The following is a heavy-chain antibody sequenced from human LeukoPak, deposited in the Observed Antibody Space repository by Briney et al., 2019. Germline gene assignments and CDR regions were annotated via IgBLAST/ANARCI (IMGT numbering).Heavy chain of an antibody. CDR3: ARDGGPVAGTTRWNYYYGMDV. V-gene: IGHV4-61*01. J-gene: IGHJ6*04. CDR2: IYYSGST. D-gene: IGHD6-19*01. CDR1: GGSLSSGSYY. Sequence: SETLSLTCTVSGGSLSSGSYYWSWIRQPPGKGLEWIGYIYYSGSTNYNPSLKSRVTISVDTSKNQFSLKLSSVTAADTAVYYCARDGGPVAGTTRWNYYYGMDVWGKGTTVTVSS.